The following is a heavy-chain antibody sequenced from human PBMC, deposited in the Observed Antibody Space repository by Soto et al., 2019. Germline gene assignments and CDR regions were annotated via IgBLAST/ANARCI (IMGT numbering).Heavy chain of an antibody. CDR2: IKDGGST. CDR1: GGSLSGYY. J-gene: IGHJ4*02. CDR3: ARGQEGIVATH. D-gene: IGHD5-12*01. V-gene: IGHV4-34*01. Sequence: QVQLQQWGAGLLKPSETLSLTCAVNGGSLSGYYWSWIRQPPGKGLEWIGEIKDGGSTNYSPSLRGRVTISAGTSKNQFSLRLNSVTAADTAVYFCARGQEGIVATHWDQGTLVTVSS.